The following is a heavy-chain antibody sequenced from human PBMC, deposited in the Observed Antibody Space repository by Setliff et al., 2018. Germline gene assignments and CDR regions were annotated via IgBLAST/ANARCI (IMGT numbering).Heavy chain of an antibody. J-gene: IGHJ3*02. D-gene: IGHD1-26*01. CDR2: MYTDTSNTWI. Sequence: GGSLRLSCAASGFTFTSYWMHWVRQAPGKGLVWVSRMYTDTSNTWIYYADSVKGRFTISRDNAENSLYLQMNRLRAEDTAIYYCTRDWGGVGATNAFDIWGQGTMVTVSS. V-gene: IGHV3-74*01. CDR3: TRDWGGVGATNAFDI. CDR1: GFTFTSYW.